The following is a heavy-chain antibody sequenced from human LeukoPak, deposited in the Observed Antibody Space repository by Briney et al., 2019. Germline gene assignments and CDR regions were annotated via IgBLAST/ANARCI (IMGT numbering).Heavy chain of an antibody. CDR2: ISYDGSNK. CDR1: GFTFSSYG. Sequence: GGSLRLSCAASGFTFSSYGMHWVRQAPGKGLEWVAVISYDGSNKYYADSVKGRFTISRDNSKNTLYLQMNSLRAEDTAVYYCANTPIRYFDWFPSRGQGTLVTVSS. CDR3: ANTPIRYFDWFPS. J-gene: IGHJ4*02. D-gene: IGHD3-9*01. V-gene: IGHV3-30*18.